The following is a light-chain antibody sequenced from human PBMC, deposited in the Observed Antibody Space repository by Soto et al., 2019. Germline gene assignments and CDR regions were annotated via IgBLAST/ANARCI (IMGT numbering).Light chain of an antibody. J-gene: IGLJ3*02. CDR1: STDVGGFNY. CDR2: DVS. CDR3: YSYTSTTTPWV. V-gene: IGLV2-14*01. Sequence: QSVLTQPASVSGSPGQSITISCTGTSTDVGGFNYVSWYQQHPGKAPNLIIYDVSNRPSGVSDRFSGSKSGSTASLTISGLQAEDEADYYCYSYTSTTTPWVFGGGTKVTVL.